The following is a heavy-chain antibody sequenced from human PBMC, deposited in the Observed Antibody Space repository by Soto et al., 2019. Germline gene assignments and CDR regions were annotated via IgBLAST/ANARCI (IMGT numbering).Heavy chain of an antibody. V-gene: IGHV3-33*01. Sequence: PGGSLRLSCRTSGFAFNSYVMHWVRQAPGKGLEWVAVVWCDGSNEKYADSVKGRFIISRDSSENTLYLQMNTLRVDDTADYYCARGYIYKRGLYGMDVWGQGTTVTVSS. D-gene: IGHD5-18*01. J-gene: IGHJ6*02. CDR3: ARGYIYKRGLYGMDV. CDR1: GFAFNSYV. CDR2: VWCDGSNE.